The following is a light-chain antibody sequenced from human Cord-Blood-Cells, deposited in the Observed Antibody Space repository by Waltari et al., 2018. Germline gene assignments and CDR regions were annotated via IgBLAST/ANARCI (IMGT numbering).Light chain of an antibody. Sequence: DIQMTQSPSPLSASVGDRVTISCRDSQSISSWLAWYQQKPGKAPKLLIYKASSLESGVPSRFSGSGSGTEFTLTISSLQPDDFATYYCQQYNSYQYTFGQGTKLEIK. J-gene: IGKJ2*01. CDR1: QSISSW. CDR2: KAS. V-gene: IGKV1-5*03. CDR3: QQYNSYQYT.